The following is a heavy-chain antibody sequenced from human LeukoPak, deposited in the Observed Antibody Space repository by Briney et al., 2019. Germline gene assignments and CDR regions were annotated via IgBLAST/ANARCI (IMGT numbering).Heavy chain of an antibody. J-gene: IGHJ4*02. CDR1: GHTFNNHF. CDR2: INPRDGTT. CDR3: ARGADQEFDF. Sequence: ASVKVSCKSSGHTFNNHFIHWVRQAPGQGLEWMGMINPRDGTTRTLQKFQGRVTMTRDTSTSTLYTGLSSLRSEDTATYFCARGADQEFDFWGQGTLVTVSS. V-gene: IGHV1-46*02.